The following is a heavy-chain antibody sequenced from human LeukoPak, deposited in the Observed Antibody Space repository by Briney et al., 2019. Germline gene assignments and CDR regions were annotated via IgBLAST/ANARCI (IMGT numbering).Heavy chain of an antibody. CDR3: ARDIAAAGTKQARYYYYMDV. Sequence: SVKVSCKASGGTFSSYTISWVRQAPGQGLEWMGRIIPILGIANYAQKFQGRVTITADKSTSTAYMELSSLGSEDTAVYYCARDIAAAGTKQARYYYYMDVWGKGTTVTVSS. CDR2: IIPILGIA. CDR1: GGTFSSYT. V-gene: IGHV1-69*04. D-gene: IGHD6-13*01. J-gene: IGHJ6*03.